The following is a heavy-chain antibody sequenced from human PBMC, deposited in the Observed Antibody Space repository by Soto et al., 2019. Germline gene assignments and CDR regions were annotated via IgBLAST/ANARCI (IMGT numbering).Heavy chain of an antibody. V-gene: IGHV4-39*01. D-gene: IGHD1-26*01. Sequence: QLQLQESGPGLVKPSETLSLTCTVSGGSISSSSYYWGWIRQPPGKGLEWIGSIYYSGSTYYNPSLKSRVTISVDTSKNQFSLKLSSVTAADTAVYYCARHQIVGAEPELFDYWGQGTLVTVSS. CDR1: GGSISSSSYY. CDR2: IYYSGST. CDR3: ARHQIVGAEPELFDY. J-gene: IGHJ4*02.